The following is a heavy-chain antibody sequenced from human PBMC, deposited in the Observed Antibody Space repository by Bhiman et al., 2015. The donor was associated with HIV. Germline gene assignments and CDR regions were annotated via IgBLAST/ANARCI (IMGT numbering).Heavy chain of an antibody. CDR3: AKVGALGYSSSWGYDAFDI. Sequence: EVQVLESGGGLGQPGGSLRLSCVVSGFSFSNYDMNWVRQAPGKGLEWVSGKGLEWVANIKQDGSEKYYVGSVKGRFTISRDNTNNSLYLQMNSLRAEDTAVYYCAKVGALGYSSSWGYDAFDIWGQGTMVTVSS. CDR2: IKQDGSEK. V-gene: IGHV3-7*01. J-gene: IGHJ3*02. D-gene: IGHD6-13*01. CDR1: GFSFSNYD.